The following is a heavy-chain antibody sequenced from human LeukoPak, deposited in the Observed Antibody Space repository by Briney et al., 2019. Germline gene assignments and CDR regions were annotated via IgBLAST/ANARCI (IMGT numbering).Heavy chain of an antibody. D-gene: IGHD2-21*02. CDR2: ISYDGSNK. Sequence: GRSLRLSCAASGFTFSSYGMHWVRQAPGKGLEWVAVISYDGSNKYYADSVKGRFTISRDTSKNTVYLQMNSLRGEDAAVYYCAKSGFYCNSGDCYPSYWGQGTLVAVSS. V-gene: IGHV3-30*18. CDR3: AKSGFYCNSGDCYPSY. CDR1: GFTFSSYG. J-gene: IGHJ4*02.